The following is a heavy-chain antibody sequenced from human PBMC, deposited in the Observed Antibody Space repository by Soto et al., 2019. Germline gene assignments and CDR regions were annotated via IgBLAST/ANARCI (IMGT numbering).Heavy chain of an antibody. Sequence: EVQLVESGGGLVQPGGSLRLSCAASGFTFSSYWMHWVRQAPGKGLVWVSRINSDGSSTSYADSVKGRFTISRDNAKNSLYLQMNSLRAEDTAVYYCAREVVAVAMLGLDAFDIWGQGTMVTVSS. CDR1: GFTFSSYW. CDR2: INSDGSST. V-gene: IGHV3-74*01. J-gene: IGHJ3*02. CDR3: AREVVAVAMLGLDAFDI. D-gene: IGHD6-19*01.